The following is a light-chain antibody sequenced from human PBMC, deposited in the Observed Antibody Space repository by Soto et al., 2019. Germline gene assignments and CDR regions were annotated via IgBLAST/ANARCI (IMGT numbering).Light chain of an antibody. V-gene: IGLV2-14*03. J-gene: IGLJ1*01. CDR3: SSYTSISTRV. CDR2: DIR. CDR1: SSDVGGYKY. Sequence: QSVLTQPASVSGSPGQSITISCTGTSSDVGGYKYVSWYQQHPGQAPKLMIYDIRNRPSGVSNRLSGSKSGNTASLTISGLQAEDEADYYFSSYTSISTRVFGTGTKVTVL.